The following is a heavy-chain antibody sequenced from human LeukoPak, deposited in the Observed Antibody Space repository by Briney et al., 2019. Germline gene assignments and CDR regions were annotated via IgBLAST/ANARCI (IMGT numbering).Heavy chain of an antibody. D-gene: IGHD3-3*01. CDR2: ISSSSSYI. Sequence: PGGSLRLSCAASGFTFRSYSMNWVRQAPGKGLEWVSSISSSSSYIYYADSVKGRFTISRDNAKNSLYLQMNSLRAEDTAVYYRARGDYTLSREYFQHWGQGTLVTVSS. CDR1: GFTFRSYS. J-gene: IGHJ1*01. CDR3: ARGDYTLSREYFQH. V-gene: IGHV3-21*01.